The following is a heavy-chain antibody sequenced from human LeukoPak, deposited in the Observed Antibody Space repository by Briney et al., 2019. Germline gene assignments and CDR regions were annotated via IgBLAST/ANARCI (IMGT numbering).Heavy chain of an antibody. J-gene: IGHJ6*03. V-gene: IGHV3-23*01. D-gene: IGHD1-1*01. CDR3: ATTDPGTFYYYYYMDV. Sequence: GGSLRLSCAASEFTFSDYYMSWVRQAPGKGLEWVSAISGSGGSTYYADSVKGRFTISRDNSKNTLYLQMNSLRAEDTAVYYCATTDPGTFYYYYYMDVWGKGTTVTVSS. CDR1: EFTFSDYY. CDR2: ISGSGGST.